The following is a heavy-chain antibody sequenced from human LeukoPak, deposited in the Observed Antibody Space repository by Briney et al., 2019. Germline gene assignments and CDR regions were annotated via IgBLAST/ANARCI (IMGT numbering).Heavy chain of an antibody. CDR2: ISTYDGNT. Sequence: ASVKVSCKASGYTFTTYGMNWVRQAPGQGLEWMGWISTYDGNTNYAQKFRGRVTMIRDTSTSTVYMELRSLTSDDTAVYYCARDQPRRGPGNHDYWGQGTLVTVSS. D-gene: IGHD6-6*01. J-gene: IGHJ4*02. V-gene: IGHV1-18*01. CDR1: GYTFTTYG. CDR3: ARDQPRRGPGNHDY.